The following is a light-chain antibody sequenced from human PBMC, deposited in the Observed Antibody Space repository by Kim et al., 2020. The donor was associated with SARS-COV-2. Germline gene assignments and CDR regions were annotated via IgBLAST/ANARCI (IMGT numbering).Light chain of an antibody. CDR3: QQRSNRPPLT. V-gene: IGKV3-11*01. Sequence: EIVLTQSPATLSLSPGERATLSCRASQSVSSYLAWYQQKPGQAPRLLIYGASNRATGIPARFSGSGSGTDFTLTISSLESEDFAVYYCQQRSNRPPLTFGGGTKVDIK. CDR1: QSVSSY. J-gene: IGKJ4*01. CDR2: GAS.